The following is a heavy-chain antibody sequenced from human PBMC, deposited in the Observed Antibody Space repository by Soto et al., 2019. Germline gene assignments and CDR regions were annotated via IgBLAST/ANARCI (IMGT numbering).Heavy chain of an antibody. V-gene: IGHV3-23*01. Sequence: EVQLLESGGGLVQPGGSLRLSCAASGFTFSSYAMSWVRQAPGKGLEWVSAISGSGGSTYYADSVKGRFTISRDNSKNTLYLQMNSLRAEDTAVYYCAKNGSDFWSGYRTFDYWGQGTLVTVSS. CDR1: GFTFSSYA. J-gene: IGHJ4*02. CDR2: ISGSGGST. D-gene: IGHD3-3*01. CDR3: AKNGSDFWSGYRTFDY.